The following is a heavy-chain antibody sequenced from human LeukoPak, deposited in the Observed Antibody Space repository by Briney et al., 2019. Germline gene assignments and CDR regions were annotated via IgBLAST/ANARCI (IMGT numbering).Heavy chain of an antibody. J-gene: IGHJ4*02. CDR2: ISSSSSYI. V-gene: IGHV3-21*01. D-gene: IGHD4-17*01. CDR3: ARVEFGDYQKY. Sequence: PGGSLRLSCAASGFSFSSYSMNWVRQAPGKGLEWVSSISSSSSYIYYVDSVKGRFTISRDNTKNSLYLQMNNLKVEDTAVYYCARVEFGDYQKYWGQGTLVTVSS. CDR1: GFSFSSYS.